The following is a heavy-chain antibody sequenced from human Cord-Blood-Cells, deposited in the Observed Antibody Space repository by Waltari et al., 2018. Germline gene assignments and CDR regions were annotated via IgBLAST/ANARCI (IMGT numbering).Heavy chain of an antibody. CDR2: IRSKAYGGTT. CDR1: GFTFGDYA. J-gene: IGHJ6*02. CDR3: TRDRYDFWSGYWVYYGMDV. Sequence: EVQLVESGGGLVQPGRSLRLSCTASGFTFGDYAMSWVRQAPGTGLEWVGFIRSKAYGGTTEYAASGKGRFTISRDDSKSIAYLQMNSLKTEDTAVYYCTRDRYDFWSGYWVYYGMDVWGQGTTVTVSS. V-gene: IGHV3-49*04. D-gene: IGHD3-3*01.